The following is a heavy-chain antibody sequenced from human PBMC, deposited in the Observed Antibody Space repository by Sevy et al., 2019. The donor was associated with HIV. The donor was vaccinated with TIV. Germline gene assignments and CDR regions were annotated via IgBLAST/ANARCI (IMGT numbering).Heavy chain of an antibody. V-gene: IGHV3-7*03. CDR2: IKQDGSEK. CDR1: GFTFSSYW. J-gene: IGHJ3*02. D-gene: IGHD5-18*01. Sequence: GGSQRLSCAASGFTFSSYWMSWVRQAPGKGLEWVANIKQDGSEKYYVDSVKGRFTISRDNAKNSLYLQMNSLRAEDTAVYYCARDDLIQLWLPAFDIWGQGTMVTVSS. CDR3: ARDDLIQLWLPAFDI.